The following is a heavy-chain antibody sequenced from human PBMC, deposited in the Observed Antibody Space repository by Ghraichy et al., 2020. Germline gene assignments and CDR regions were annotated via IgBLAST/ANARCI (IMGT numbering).Heavy chain of an antibody. Sequence: GESLNISCAASGFTFSSYWMHWVRQAPGKGLVWVSRINSDGSSTSYADSVKGRFTISRDNAKNTLYLQMNSLRAEDTAVYYCALGDQHYDFWSGYYTGLYAWGQGTLVTVSS. D-gene: IGHD3-3*01. V-gene: IGHV3-74*01. J-gene: IGHJ5*02. CDR2: INSDGSST. CDR3: ALGDQHYDFWSGYYTGLYA. CDR1: GFTFSSYW.